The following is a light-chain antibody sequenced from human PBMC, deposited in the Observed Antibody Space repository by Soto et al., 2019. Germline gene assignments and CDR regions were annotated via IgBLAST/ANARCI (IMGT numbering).Light chain of an antibody. J-gene: IGKJ1*01. CDR3: QQYDKWPPRT. CDR2: GVY. V-gene: IGKV3D-15*01. CDR1: QSVSSN. Sequence: EIVMTHSPATLSVSPCERATLSFSASQSVSSNLAWYQQKPGQPPRLLMYGVYTRAPGTPARFSGGGSGTEFTLTISSLQSEDSAVYYCQQYDKWPPRTFGQGTKVDNK.